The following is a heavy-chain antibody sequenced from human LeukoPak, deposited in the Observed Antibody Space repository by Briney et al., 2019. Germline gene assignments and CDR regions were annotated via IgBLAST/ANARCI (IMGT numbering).Heavy chain of an antibody. V-gene: IGHV3-9*01. D-gene: IGHD5-18*01. J-gene: IGHJ4*02. CDR3: AKATIQLWSGKYYFDY. Sequence: GGSLRLSCAASGFTFDDYAMHWVRQAPGKGLEWVGGISWNSGSIGYADSVKGRFTISRDNAKNSLYLQMNSLRAEDTALYYCAKATIQLWSGKYYFDYWGQGTLVTVSS. CDR1: GFTFDDYA. CDR2: ISWNSGSI.